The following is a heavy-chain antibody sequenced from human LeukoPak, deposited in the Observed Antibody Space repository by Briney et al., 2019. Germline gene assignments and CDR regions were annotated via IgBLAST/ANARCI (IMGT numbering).Heavy chain of an antibody. D-gene: IGHD2-15*01. Sequence: GGSLRLSCAASGFTFSSYAMSWVRQAPGKGLEWVSAISGSGGSTYYADSVKGRFTISRDNSKNTLYLQMNSLRAEDTAVYYCARDYQYCSGGSCYRRSSYANGLDYWGQGTLVTVSS. CDR3: ARDYQYCSGGSCYRRSSYANGLDY. CDR2: ISGSGGST. J-gene: IGHJ4*02. CDR1: GFTFSSYA. V-gene: IGHV3-23*01.